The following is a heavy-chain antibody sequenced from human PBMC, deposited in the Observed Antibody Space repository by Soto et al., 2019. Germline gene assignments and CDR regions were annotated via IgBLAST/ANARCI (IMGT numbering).Heavy chain of an antibody. Sequence: GGSVRLSCAASGFTFSSYAVSWVRQAPGKGLEWVSSITGSGGSTYNADSVKGRFTISRDNSENTLYLQMNSLRAEDTAVYYCAKEYSDFLTAFYGPLNIYYYYSGMDVWGQGTTVTVSS. CDR1: GFTFSSYA. V-gene: IGHV3-23*01. CDR2: ITGSGGST. J-gene: IGHJ6*02. CDR3: AKEYSDFLTAFYGPLNIYYYYSGMDV. D-gene: IGHD3-9*01.